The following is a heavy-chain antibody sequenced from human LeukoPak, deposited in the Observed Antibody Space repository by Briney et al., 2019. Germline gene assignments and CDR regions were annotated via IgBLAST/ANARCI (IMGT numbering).Heavy chain of an antibody. CDR1: GGTFSSYA. D-gene: IGHD2-15*01. V-gene: IGHV1-69*04. J-gene: IGHJ4*02. CDR3: ARGRTKYGIVVVVAATSFDC. Sequence: ASVTVSCTASGGTFSSYAISWVRQAPGQGLEWMGRIIPILGIANYAQKFQGRVTITADKSTSTAYMELSSLRSEDTAVYYCARGRTKYGIVVVVAATSFDCWGQGTLVTVSS. CDR2: IIPILGIA.